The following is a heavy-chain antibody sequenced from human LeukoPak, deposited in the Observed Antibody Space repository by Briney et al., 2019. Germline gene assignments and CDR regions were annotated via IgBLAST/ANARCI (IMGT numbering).Heavy chain of an antibody. V-gene: IGHV3-64*01. CDR2: ISSNGGST. CDR3: ARISSSYDYDY. D-gene: IGHD6-6*01. CDR1: GFTFRSYG. Sequence: PGGSLRLSCAASGFTFRSYGMHWDRQAPGKGLEYVAAISSNGGSTDYANSVKGRFTISRDNSKNTLYLQMGSLRAEDMAVYYCARISSSYDYDYWGQGTLVTVSS. J-gene: IGHJ4*02.